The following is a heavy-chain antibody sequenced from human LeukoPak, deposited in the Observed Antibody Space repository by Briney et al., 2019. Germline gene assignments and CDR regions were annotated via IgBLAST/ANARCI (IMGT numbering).Heavy chain of an antibody. J-gene: IGHJ4*02. Sequence: GGSLRLSCAASGFTFSSYIMNWVRQAPGKGLEWVSSITSSSDDIYYADSVKGRFTISRDNAKNSLYLQMNSLRADDTAVYYCERDFEERGYYLADFDYWGRGTLVTVSS. CDR2: ITSSSDDI. D-gene: IGHD3-22*01. CDR3: ERDFEERGYYLADFDY. V-gene: IGHV3-21*06. CDR1: GFTFSSYI.